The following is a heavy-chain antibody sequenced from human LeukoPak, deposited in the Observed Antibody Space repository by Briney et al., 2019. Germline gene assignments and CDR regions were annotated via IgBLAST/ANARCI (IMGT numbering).Heavy chain of an antibody. Sequence: GGSLRLSCAASGFTFSSYGMHWVRQAPGKGLVWVSRINSDGSTTAYADSVKGRFTISRDNAKNTPYLQMSSLRAEDTAVYYCAKTRPLDSSSWSHGDYWGQGTLVTVSS. V-gene: IGHV3-74*01. J-gene: IGHJ4*02. CDR1: GFTFSSYG. D-gene: IGHD6-13*01. CDR2: INSDGSTT. CDR3: AKTRPLDSSSWSHGDY.